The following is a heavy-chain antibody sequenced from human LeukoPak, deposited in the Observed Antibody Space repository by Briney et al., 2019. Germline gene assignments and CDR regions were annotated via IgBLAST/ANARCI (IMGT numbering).Heavy chain of an antibody. D-gene: IGHD3-22*01. Sequence: GGSLRLSCAASGFTFSSCAMSWVRQAPGKGLEWVSSISSSSSYIYYADSVKGRFTISRDNAKNSLYLQMNSLRAEDTAVYYCARDQAVGYYDSSGYYNYYYYYMDVWGKGTTVTVSS. CDR2: ISSSSSYI. V-gene: IGHV3-21*01. CDR1: GFTFSSCA. CDR3: ARDQAVGYYDSSGYYNYYYYYMDV. J-gene: IGHJ6*03.